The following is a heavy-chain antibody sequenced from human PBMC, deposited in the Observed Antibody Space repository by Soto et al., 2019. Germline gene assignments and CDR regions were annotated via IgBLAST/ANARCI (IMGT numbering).Heavy chain of an antibody. CDR3: ARGLIVWFGELSRRGGYYYYMDV. CDR1: GGSFSGYQ. CDR2: INDTGNI. V-gene: IGHV4-34*01. Sequence: QVQLQQWGAGLLKPSETLSLTCAVYGGSFSGYQWTWIRQTPGKGLEWIGEINDTGNINYNPSLKSRVTIFTDTPKQRISLKLSSVTAADTAVYYCARGLIVWFGELSRRGGYYYYMDVWGKGTTVTVSS. D-gene: IGHD3-10*01. J-gene: IGHJ6*03.